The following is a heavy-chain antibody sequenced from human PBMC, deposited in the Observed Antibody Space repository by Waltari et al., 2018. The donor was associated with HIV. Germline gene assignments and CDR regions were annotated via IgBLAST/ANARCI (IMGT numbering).Heavy chain of an antibody. CDR2: VGGSRNII. D-gene: IGHD3-22*01. Sequence: EMQLVESGGGLAQPGGSLRLSCAASGFHFSSYSMNWVRQAPEKVLEWASHVGGSRNIIYSADPVKGRFTSPRDNANNAQYLQMDSLGAEGTAVYYGAREGGYDSSGYLRGFDLWGRGTLVT. CDR1: GFHFSSYS. CDR3: AREGGYDSSGYLRGFDL. J-gene: IGHJ2*01. V-gene: IGHV3-48*04.